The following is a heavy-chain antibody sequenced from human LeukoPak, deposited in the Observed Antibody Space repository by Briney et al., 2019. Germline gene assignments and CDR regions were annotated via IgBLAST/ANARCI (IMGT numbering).Heavy chain of an antibody. CDR2: IIPIFGTA. CDR1: GGTFSSYA. J-gene: IGHJ6*03. Sequence: SVKVSCKASGGTFSSYAISWVRQAPGQGLEWMEGIIPIFGTANYAQKFQGRVTITTDESTSTAYMELSSLRSEDTAVYYCARGPHGNYYYYYMDVWGKGTTVTVSS. V-gene: IGHV1-69*05. CDR3: ARGPHGNYYYYYMDV.